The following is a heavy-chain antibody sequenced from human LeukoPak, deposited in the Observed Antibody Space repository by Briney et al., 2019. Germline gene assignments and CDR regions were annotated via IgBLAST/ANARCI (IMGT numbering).Heavy chain of an antibody. CDR2: INHSGST. V-gene: IGHV4-34*01. D-gene: IGHD3-10*01. CDR3: ARANMVRGVGSFFDRNWFDP. Sequence: SETLSLTCAVYGGSFSGYYWSWIRQPPGKGLEWIGEINHSGSTNYNPSLKSRVTISVDTSKNQFSLKLSSVTAADTAVYYCARANMVRGVGSFFDRNWFDPWGQGTLVTVSS. J-gene: IGHJ5*02. CDR1: GGSFSGYY.